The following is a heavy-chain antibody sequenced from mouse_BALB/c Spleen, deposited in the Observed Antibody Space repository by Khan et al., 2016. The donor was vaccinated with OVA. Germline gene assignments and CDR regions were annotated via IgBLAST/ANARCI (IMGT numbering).Heavy chain of an antibody. CDR3: ARGYAGYYFAY. CDR1: DYSITSGFY. J-gene: IGHJ3*01. V-gene: IGHV3-6*02. Sequence: EVKLEVSGPGLVKPSQSLSLTCSVTDYSITSGFYWNWIRQFPGNKLEWMGYISYDGSNNYNPSLKNRISITRDTSKNQFFLNLNSVTTEDTATYFCARGYAGYYFAYWGQGTLITVSA. D-gene: IGHD2-3*01. CDR2: ISYDGSN.